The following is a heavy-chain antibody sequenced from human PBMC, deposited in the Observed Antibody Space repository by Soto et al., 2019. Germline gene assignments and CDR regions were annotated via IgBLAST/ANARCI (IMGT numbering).Heavy chain of an antibody. CDR1: GGSISSGDYY. CDR2: IYHSGST. D-gene: IGHD4-17*01. Sequence: PSETLSLTCTVSGGSISSGDYYCNWIRQPPGKGLEWIGYIYHSGSTYYNPSLKRRVTISVDRSKNQFSLKLSSVTAADTAVYYCARGMTTVTTFDYWGQGTLVTVSS. V-gene: IGHV4-30-2*01. CDR3: ARGMTTVTTFDY. J-gene: IGHJ4*02.